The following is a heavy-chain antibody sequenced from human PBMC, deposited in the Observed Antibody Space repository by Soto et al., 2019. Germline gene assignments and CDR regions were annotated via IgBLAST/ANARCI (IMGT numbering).Heavy chain of an antibody. CDR3: ARGLECRGYCLDKPTWFGP. CDR1: GGTFSTYT. Sequence: ASVKVSCKASGGTFSTYTFSWVRQAPGQGLEWMGRIIPIFGTPYYAQKFQGRVTITADKSTSTVYMELSSLGSDDTAVYFCARGLECRGYCLDKPTWFGPWGQGTLVTVSS. V-gene: IGHV1-69*06. D-gene: IGHD2-15*01. CDR2: IIPIFGTP. J-gene: IGHJ5*02.